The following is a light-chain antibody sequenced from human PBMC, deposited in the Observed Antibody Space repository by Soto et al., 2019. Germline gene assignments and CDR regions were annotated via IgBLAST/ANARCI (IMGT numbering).Light chain of an antibody. CDR2: EVS. V-gene: IGLV2-14*01. J-gene: IGLJ3*02. Sequence: QPASVSGSPGQSITISCTGTSSDVGGYNYVPWYQQHPGKAPKLMIYEVSNRPSGVSNRFSGSKSGNTASLTISGLQAEDEADYYCSSYTSSSTRVFGGGTKVTVL. CDR3: SSYTSSSTRV. CDR1: SSDVGGYNY.